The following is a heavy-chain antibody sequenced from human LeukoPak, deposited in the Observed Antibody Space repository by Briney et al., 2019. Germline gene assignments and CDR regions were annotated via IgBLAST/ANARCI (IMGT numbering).Heavy chain of an antibody. CDR2: IRYDGSNK. CDR1: GFTFSSYG. V-gene: IGHV3-30*02. CDR3: ARHSNYVSWPNDY. D-gene: IGHD4-11*01. J-gene: IGHJ4*02. Sequence: PGGSLRLSCAASGFTFSSYGMHWVRQAPGKGLEWVAFIRYDGSNKYYADSVKGRFTISRDNSKNTLYLQMNSLRAEDTAVYYCARHSNYVSWPNDYWGQGTLVTVSS.